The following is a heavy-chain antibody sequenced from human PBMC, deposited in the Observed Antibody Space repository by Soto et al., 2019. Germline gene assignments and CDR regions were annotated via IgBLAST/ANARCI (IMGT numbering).Heavy chain of an antibody. D-gene: IGHD1-26*01. CDR1: AFTSGSSFIDFS. CDR3: AKVVGATDY. Sequence: PGGSLRLSCASSAFTSGSSFIDFSMTWVRQGPGKGLEWVSSISGGGGSTYYADSVKGRFTISRDNSKNTLYLQMNSLRAEDTAVYYCAKVVGATDYWGQGTLVTVSS. J-gene: IGHJ4*02. V-gene: IGHV3-23*01. CDR2: ISGGGGST.